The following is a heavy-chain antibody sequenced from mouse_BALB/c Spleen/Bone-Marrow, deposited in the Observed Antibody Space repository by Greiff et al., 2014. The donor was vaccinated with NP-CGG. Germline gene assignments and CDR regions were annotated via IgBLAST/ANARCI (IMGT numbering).Heavy chain of an antibody. CDR3: ARYGYFYAMDY. CDR2: IWAGGST. J-gene: IGHJ4*01. V-gene: IGHV2-9*02. D-gene: IGHD2-2*01. CDR1: GFSLTSYG. Sequence: VKLQESGPGLVAPSQSLSITGTVSGFSLTSYGVHWVRQPPGKGLEWLGVIWAGGSTNYNSALMSRLSISKDNSKSQVFLKMNSLQTDDTAMYYCARYGYFYAMDYWGQGTSVTVSS.